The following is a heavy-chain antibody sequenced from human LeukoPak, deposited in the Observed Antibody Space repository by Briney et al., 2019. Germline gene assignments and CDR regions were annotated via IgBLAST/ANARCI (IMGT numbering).Heavy chain of an antibody. CDR1: GFIFSSYW. D-gene: IGHD4/OR15-4a*01. Sequence: GGSLRLSCAASGFIFSSYWLHWVRQVPGKGLVWVSRINFDGSSTNYADSVKGRFTISRDNAKNTLYLQMNSLRAEDTAVYYCARANNFDYWGQGTLVTVSS. CDR3: ARANNFDY. J-gene: IGHJ4*02. CDR2: INFDGSST. V-gene: IGHV3-74*01.